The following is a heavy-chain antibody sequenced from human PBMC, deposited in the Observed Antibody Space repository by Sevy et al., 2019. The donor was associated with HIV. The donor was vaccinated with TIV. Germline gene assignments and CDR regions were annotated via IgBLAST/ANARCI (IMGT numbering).Heavy chain of an antibody. D-gene: IGHD2-2*01. CDR2: IIPIFGTA. J-gene: IGHJ4*02. CDR1: GGTFSSYA. V-gene: IGHV1-69*13. CDR3: ARSVRGYCSSTSCYEEGH. Sequence: ASVKVSCKASGGTFSSYAISWVRQAPGQGLEWMGRIIPIFGTANYAQKFQGRVTITADESTSTAYMELSSLRSEDTAVYYCARSVRGYCSSTSCYEEGHWGQGTLVTVSS.